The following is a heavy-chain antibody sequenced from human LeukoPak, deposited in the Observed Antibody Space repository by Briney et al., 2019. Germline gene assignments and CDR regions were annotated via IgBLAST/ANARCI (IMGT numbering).Heavy chain of an antibody. J-gene: IGHJ4*02. Sequence: ASVKVSCKASGGTFSSYAISWVRQAPGQGLEWMGWINPNSGGTNYAQKFQGRVTMTRDTSISTAYMELSRLRSDDTAVYYCARGLPSFDYWGQGTLVTVSS. CDR1: GGTFSSYA. CDR2: INPNSGGT. D-gene: IGHD5-12*01. CDR3: ARGLPSFDY. V-gene: IGHV1-2*02.